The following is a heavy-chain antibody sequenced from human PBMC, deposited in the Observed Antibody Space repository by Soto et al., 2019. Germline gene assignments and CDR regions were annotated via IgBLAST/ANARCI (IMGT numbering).Heavy chain of an antibody. Sequence: PGGSLRLSCAASGFTFSSYGMHWVRQAPGKGLEWVAVISYDGSNKYYADSVKGRFTISRDNSKNTLYLQMNSLRAEDTAVYYCAKGGGSGYYQDYFDYWGQGTLVTVSS. J-gene: IGHJ4*02. V-gene: IGHV3-30*18. D-gene: IGHD3-3*01. CDR3: AKGGGSGYYQDYFDY. CDR2: ISYDGSNK. CDR1: GFTFSSYG.